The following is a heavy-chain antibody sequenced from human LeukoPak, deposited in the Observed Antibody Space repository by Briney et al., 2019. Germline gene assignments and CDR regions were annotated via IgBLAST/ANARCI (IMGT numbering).Heavy chain of an antibody. CDR1: GVSFSGYY. V-gene: IGHV4-34*01. Sequence: SETLSLTCAVYGVSFSGYYWSWIRQPPGKGLEWIGEINHSGSTNYNPSLKSRVTISVDTSKNQFSLKLSSVTAADTAVYYCARSPEPDYYGSGSHFDYWGQGTLVTVSS. D-gene: IGHD3-10*01. CDR3: ARSPEPDYYGSGSHFDY. CDR2: INHSGST. J-gene: IGHJ4*02.